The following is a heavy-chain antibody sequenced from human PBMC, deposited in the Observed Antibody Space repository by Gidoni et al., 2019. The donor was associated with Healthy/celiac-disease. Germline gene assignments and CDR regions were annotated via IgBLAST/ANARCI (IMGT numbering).Heavy chain of an antibody. CDR2: KKKDGSEK. J-gene: IGHJ6*02. Sequence: EVQLVESGGGLVQPGGSLRLSCAASGFTFSSYWMSWVRQAPGKGLEWVANKKKDGSEKYYVDSVKGRFTISRDNAKNSLYLQMNSLRAEDTAVYYCARGSDYGDHYYYYYGMDVWGQGTTVTVSS. CDR3: ARGSDYGDHYYYYYGMDV. CDR1: GFTFSSYW. V-gene: IGHV3-7*03. D-gene: IGHD4-17*01.